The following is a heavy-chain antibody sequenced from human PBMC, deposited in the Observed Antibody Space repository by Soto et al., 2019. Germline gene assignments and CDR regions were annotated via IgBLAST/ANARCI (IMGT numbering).Heavy chain of an antibody. CDR1: GFTLSSYA. D-gene: IGHD2-2*01. CDR2: ISYDAENE. V-gene: IGHV3-30*15. J-gene: IGHJ4*02. Sequence: PGGSLRLSCAASGFTLSSYAMHWVRQAPGKGLEWVALISYDAENEYYADSVKGRFTISRDNSKNTLFLQMSSLRAEDTAVYFCARGPSSLTRFDYWGQGTLVTVSS. CDR3: ARGPSSLTRFDY.